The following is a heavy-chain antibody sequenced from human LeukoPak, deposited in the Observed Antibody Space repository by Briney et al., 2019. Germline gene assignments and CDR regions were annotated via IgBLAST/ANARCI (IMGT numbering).Heavy chain of an antibody. CDR1: GFTVSSNY. V-gene: IGHV3-66*01. CDR3: ARGVAARGSRDYYGMDV. J-gene: IGHJ6*02. CDR2: IYSGGST. D-gene: IGHD6-6*01. Sequence: PGGSLRLSCAASGFTVSSNYMSWVRQAPGKGLEWVSVIYSGGSTYYADSVKGRFTISRDNSKNTLYLQMNSLRAEDTAVYYCARGVAARGSRDYYGMDVWGQGTPVTVSS.